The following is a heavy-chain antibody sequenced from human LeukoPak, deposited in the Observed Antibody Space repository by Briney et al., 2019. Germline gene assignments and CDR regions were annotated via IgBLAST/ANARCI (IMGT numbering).Heavy chain of an antibody. D-gene: IGHD2-15*01. J-gene: IGHJ6*02. CDR3: ARLSGHCSGGSCYGYYGMDV. CDR2: IHYSGTT. Sequence: SETLSLTCSVSGVPISIVMYQCRSLRQPPGKGLEGIESIHYSGTTHYKPSLKSRLTTSVETSKHQFSLKLTSVIAADTAVYYCARLSGHCSGGSCYGYYGMDVWGQGTTVTVSS. V-gene: IGHV4-39*01. CDR1: GVPISIVMYQ.